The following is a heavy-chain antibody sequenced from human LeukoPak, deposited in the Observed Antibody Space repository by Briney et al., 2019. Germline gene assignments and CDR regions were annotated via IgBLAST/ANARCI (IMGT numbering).Heavy chain of an antibody. CDR3: AFTGTTGAGDY. Sequence: PGGSLRLSCAASGFTFSSYWMSWVRQAPGKGLEWVSVIYSGGSTYYADSVKGRFTISRDNSKNTLYLQMNSLRAEDTAVYYCAFTGTTGAGDYWGQGTLVTVSS. D-gene: IGHD1-1*01. J-gene: IGHJ4*02. CDR2: IYSGGST. V-gene: IGHV3-53*01. CDR1: GFTFSSYW.